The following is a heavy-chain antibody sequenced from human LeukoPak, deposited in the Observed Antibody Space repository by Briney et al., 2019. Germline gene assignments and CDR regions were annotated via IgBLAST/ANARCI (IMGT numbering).Heavy chain of an antibody. V-gene: IGHV3-7*01. CDR1: GFTFSSYW. CDR2: IKQDGSEK. Sequence: GGSLRLSCAASGFTFSSYWMSWVRQAPGKGLEWVANIKQDGSEKYYVDSVKGRFTISRDNAKNSLYLQMNSLRAEDTAVYYCARDPGRYYDSSGNSFVDYWGQGTLVTVSS. CDR3: ARDPGRYYDSSGNSFVDY. D-gene: IGHD3-22*01. J-gene: IGHJ4*02.